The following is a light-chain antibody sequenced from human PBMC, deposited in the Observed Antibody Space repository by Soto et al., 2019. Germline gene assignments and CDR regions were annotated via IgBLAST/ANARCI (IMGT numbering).Light chain of an antibody. CDR1: QTISTW. CDR2: DAS. J-gene: IGKJ2*01. Sequence: DIQVTQSPPTLSASVGDRVTITCRASQTISTWMAWYQQKPGKAPKLLVYDASTLQSGVASRFSGSGSGTEFTLIISGLQPDDSATYYCLQYTNTNNPGMFGQGT. CDR3: LQYTNTNNPGM. V-gene: IGKV1-5*01.